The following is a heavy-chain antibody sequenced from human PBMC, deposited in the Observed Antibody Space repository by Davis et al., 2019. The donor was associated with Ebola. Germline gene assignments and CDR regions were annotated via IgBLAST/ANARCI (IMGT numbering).Heavy chain of an antibody. CDR1: GFTFSSYS. CDR2: ISSSSSYI. D-gene: IGHD6-19*01. CDR3: ARRGIAVAGTDY. Sequence: GGSLRLSCAASGFTFSSYSMNWVRQAPGKGLEWVSSISSSSSYIYYADSVKGRFTISRDNAKNSLYLQMNSLRAEDTAVYYCARRGIAVAGTDYWGQGTLVTVSS. V-gene: IGHV3-21*01. J-gene: IGHJ4*02.